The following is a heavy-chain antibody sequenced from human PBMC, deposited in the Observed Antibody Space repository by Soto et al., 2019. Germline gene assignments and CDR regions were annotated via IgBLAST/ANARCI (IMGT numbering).Heavy chain of an antibody. CDR1: DYTFTSYG. D-gene: IGHD1-26*01. J-gene: IGHJ4*02. Sequence: QVQLVPCGAEVKKPWASVKVSCKASDYTFTSYGLNWVRQAPGQGVDWMGWIRDYNDNTQYAQRYQGRVTLTTDTTTNTADMEVRSLRSDDTAVYYCARGMWELPIDYWGQGTLVTVSS. V-gene: IGHV1-18*01. CDR3: ARGMWELPIDY. CDR2: IRDYNDNT.